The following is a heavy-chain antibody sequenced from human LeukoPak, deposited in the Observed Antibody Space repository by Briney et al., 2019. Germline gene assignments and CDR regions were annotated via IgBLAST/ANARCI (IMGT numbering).Heavy chain of an antibody. J-gene: IGHJ6*02. D-gene: IGHD6-13*01. Sequence: SETLSLTCTVSGGSISSYYWSWIRQPAGKGLEWIGRIYTSGSTNYNPSLKSRVTMSVDTSKNQFSLKLSSVTAADTDVYYCARDRIATAGYYYGMDVWGQGTTVTVSS. CDR2: IYTSGST. CDR1: GGSISSYY. V-gene: IGHV4-4*07. CDR3: ARDRIATAGYYYGMDV.